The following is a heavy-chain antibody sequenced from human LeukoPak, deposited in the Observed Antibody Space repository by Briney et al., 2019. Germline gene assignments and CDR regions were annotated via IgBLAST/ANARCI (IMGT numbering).Heavy chain of an antibody. V-gene: IGHV3-23*01. CDR3: ITPLPYSAQ. CDR1: GFIFSNYA. J-gene: IGHJ4*02. D-gene: IGHD2-21*01. Sequence: GGSLRLSCAASGFIFSNYAMSWVRQAPGKGLEWVSAIDSTGAYTWYADSVKGRFTISKDSSKTILYLQMNSLRAEDAAVYYCITPLPYSAQGGQGTLVTVSS. CDR2: IDSTGAYT.